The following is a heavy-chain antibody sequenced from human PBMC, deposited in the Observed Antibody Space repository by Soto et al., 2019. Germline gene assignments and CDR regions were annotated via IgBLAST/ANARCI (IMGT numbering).Heavy chain of an antibody. CDR3: EMCIEADGNRAFYI. J-gene: IGHJ3*02. D-gene: IGHD6-13*01. V-gene: IGHV3-30*03. CDR1: GFTFSSYG. CDR2: ISYDGSNK. Sequence: QPGGSLRLSCAASGFTFSSYGMHWVRQAPGKGLEWVAVISYDGSNKYYADSVKGRFTISRDNSKNTLYLQMNSLRAEDTDVYYCEMCIEADGNRAFYIWGPGTLDTV.